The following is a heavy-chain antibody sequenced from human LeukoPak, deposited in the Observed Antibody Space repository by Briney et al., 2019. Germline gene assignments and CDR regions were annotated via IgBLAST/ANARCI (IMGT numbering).Heavy chain of an antibody. CDR3: ARVIAASSNRGRSDEGVDY. V-gene: IGHV4-34*01. Sequence: PSETLSLTCAVYGGSFSGYYWSWIRQPPGKGLEWIGEINHSGSTNYNPSLKSRVTISVDTSKNQFSLKLSSVTAADTAVYYCARVIAASSNRGRSDEGVDYWGQGTLVTVSS. CDR1: GGSFSGYY. J-gene: IGHJ4*02. CDR2: INHSGST. D-gene: IGHD6-13*01.